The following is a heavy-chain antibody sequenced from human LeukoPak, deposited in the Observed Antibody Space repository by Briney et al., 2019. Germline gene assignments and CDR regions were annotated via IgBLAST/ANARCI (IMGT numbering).Heavy chain of an antibody. Sequence: ASVKVSCKASGYTFTSYSINWVRQAPGQGLEWMGWISAYNGNTNYAQKLQGRVTMTTDTSTSTAYMELRSLRSDDTAVYYCARVSGYSYGYSGGYWGQGTLVTVSS. CDR2: ISAYNGNT. J-gene: IGHJ4*02. V-gene: IGHV1-18*01. CDR1: GYTFTSYS. D-gene: IGHD5-18*01. CDR3: ARVSGYSYGYSGGY.